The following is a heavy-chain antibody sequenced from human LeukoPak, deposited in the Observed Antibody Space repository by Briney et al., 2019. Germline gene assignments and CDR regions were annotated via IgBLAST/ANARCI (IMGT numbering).Heavy chain of an antibody. V-gene: IGHV3-21*01. CDR1: GFTFSSYS. J-gene: IGHJ3*02. CDR2: ISSSSSYI. Sequence: GGSLRLSCAAYGFTFSSYSMNWVRQAPGKGLEWVSSISSSSSYIYYADSVKGRFTISRDNAKNSLYLQMNSLRAEDTAVYYCARLYEVTGILYYNIAGAFDIWGQGTMVTVSS. CDR3: ARLYEVTGILYYNIAGAFDI. D-gene: IGHD2-8*01.